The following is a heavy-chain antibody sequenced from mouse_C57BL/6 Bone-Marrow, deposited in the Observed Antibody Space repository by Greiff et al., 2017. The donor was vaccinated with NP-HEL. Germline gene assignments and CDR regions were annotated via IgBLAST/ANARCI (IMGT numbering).Heavy chain of an antibody. V-gene: IGHV1-82*01. CDR1: GYAFSSSW. CDR3: ARESDYGNYGYFDV. J-gene: IGHJ1*03. Sequence: QVHVKQSGPELVKPGASVKISCKASGYAFSSSWMNWVKQRPGKGLEWIGRIYPGDGDTNYNGKFKGKDTLTADKSSNTAYMQLSSLTSEDSAVYFGARESDYGNYGYFDVWGTGTTVTVSS. CDR2: IYPGDGDT. D-gene: IGHD2-1*01.